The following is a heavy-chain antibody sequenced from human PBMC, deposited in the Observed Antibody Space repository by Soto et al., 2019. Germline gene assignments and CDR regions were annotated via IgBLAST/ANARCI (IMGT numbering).Heavy chain of an antibody. CDR2: ISNDGINE. CDR3: ARSVDSHTYFFDY. D-gene: IGHD2-21*01. J-gene: IGHJ4*02. Sequence: GGSLRLSCAASGFTFSSYPMHWVRQAPGKGLEWVAVISNDGINEYYADSVKGRFTVSRDNSKNTVYLQTNSLRAEDTAVYYCARSVDSHTYFFDYWGQGTLVTVSS. CDR1: GFTFSSYP. V-gene: IGHV3-30-3*01.